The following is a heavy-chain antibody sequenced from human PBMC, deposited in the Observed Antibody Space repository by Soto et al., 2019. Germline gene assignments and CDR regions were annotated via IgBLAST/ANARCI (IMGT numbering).Heavy chain of an antibody. D-gene: IGHD3-9*01. J-gene: IGHJ5*02. CDR1: GFTFSSHS. V-gene: IGHV3-48*02. CDR3: ALRDIELRYFDWLGH. Sequence: GGSLRLSCAASGFTFSSHSMNWVRQAPGKGLEWVSYISSSSSTIYYADSVKGRFTISRDNAKNSLYLQMNSLRDEDTAVYYCALRDIELRYFDWLGHWGQGTLVTVSS. CDR2: ISSSSSTI.